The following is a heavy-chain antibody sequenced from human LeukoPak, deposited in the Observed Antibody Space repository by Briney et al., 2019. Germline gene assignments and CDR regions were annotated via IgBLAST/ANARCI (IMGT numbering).Heavy chain of an antibody. CDR1: GGSISSYY. CDR2: SYYTGST. J-gene: IGHJ4*02. Sequence: TASETLSLTCTVSGGSISSYYWSWLRQPPGKGLEWIGYSYYTGSTNYNPSLKSRVTISVDTSKNQFSLNLNSVTAADTAVYFCARDEGSAYPFDYWGQGTLVTVSS. V-gene: IGHV4-59*12. CDR3: ARDEGSAYPFDY. D-gene: IGHD3-22*01.